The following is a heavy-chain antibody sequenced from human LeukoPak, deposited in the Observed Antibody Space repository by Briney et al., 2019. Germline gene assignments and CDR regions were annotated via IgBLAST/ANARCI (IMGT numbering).Heavy chain of an antibody. Sequence: SETLSFTSTGSGGSISSYYWSWIRQRPGKGREGMGYTYYSGSTNDNPSLKRRVTISVDTSNKQFSLQLSSVTAATTAVYCVRRHVAVAGIMPFHYWGEGTLVSVFS. J-gene: IGHJ4*02. CDR3: RRHVAVAGIMPFHY. CDR2: TYYSGST. V-gene: IGHV4-59*08. CDR1: GGSISSYY. D-gene: IGHD6-19*01.